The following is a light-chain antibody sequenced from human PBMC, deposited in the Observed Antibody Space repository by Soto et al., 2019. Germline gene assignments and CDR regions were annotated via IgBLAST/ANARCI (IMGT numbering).Light chain of an antibody. CDR1: SSDVGGYNY. CDR3: SSFTNTITRYA. V-gene: IGLV2-8*01. CDR2: EVT. J-gene: IGLJ1*01. Sequence: QSALTQPPSASGSPGQSVTISCTGTSSDVGGYNYVSWYQQHPGKAPKLMIYEVTKRPSGVPDRFSGSKSGNTASLTVSGLLAEDEADYYCSSFTNTITRYAFGTGTKVTVL.